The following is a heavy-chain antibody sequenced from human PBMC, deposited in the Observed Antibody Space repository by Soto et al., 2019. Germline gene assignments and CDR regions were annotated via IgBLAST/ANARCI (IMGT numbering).Heavy chain of an antibody. CDR3: ARVWARFGEFQGLDP. V-gene: IGHV4-59*01. CDR1: GGSISSYY. Sequence: QVQLQESGPGLVKPSETLSLTCTVSGGSISSYYWSWIRQPPGKGLEWIGYIYYSGSTNYNPSLKSRVTISVDTSKNQFSLKLSSVTAADTAVYYCARVWARFGEFQGLDPWGQGTLVTVSS. J-gene: IGHJ5*02. D-gene: IGHD3-10*01. CDR2: IYYSGST.